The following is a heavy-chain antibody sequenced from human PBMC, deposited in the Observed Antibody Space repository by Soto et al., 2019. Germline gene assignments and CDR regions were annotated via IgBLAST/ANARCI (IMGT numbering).Heavy chain of an antibody. Sequence: QVQLQESGPGLVKPSETLSLTCTVSGGSVRSGSYYWSRIRQPPGKGLECIGYIYYSGSTNYNPSLKSRVTISVDTSKNQFSLKLSSVTAADTAVYYCARVSSSWGLVNYFDYWGQGTLVTVSS. V-gene: IGHV4-61*01. D-gene: IGHD6-13*01. CDR3: ARVSSSWGLVNYFDY. CDR1: GGSVRSGSYY. J-gene: IGHJ4*02. CDR2: IYYSGST.